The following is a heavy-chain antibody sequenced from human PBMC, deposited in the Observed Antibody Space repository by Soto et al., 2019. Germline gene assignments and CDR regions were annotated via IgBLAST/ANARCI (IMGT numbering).Heavy chain of an antibody. CDR2: ISAYNGNT. CDR3: AREPYYYDFWSGYSVPLYYYYYGMDV. CDR1: GYTFTSYG. D-gene: IGHD3-3*01. Sequence: ASVKVSCKASGYTFTSYGISWVRQAPGQGLEWMGWISAYNGNTNYAQKLQGRVTMTTDTSTSTAYMELRSLRSDDTAVYYCAREPYYYDFWSGYSVPLYYYYYGMDVWGQGTTVTSP. V-gene: IGHV1-18*04. J-gene: IGHJ6*02.